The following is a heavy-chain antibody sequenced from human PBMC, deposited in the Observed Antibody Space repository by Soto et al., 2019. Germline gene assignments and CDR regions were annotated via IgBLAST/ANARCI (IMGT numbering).Heavy chain of an antibody. D-gene: IGHD3-22*01. Sequence: QVQLVQSGAEVKKPGSSVKVSCKASGGTFSSYAISWVRQAPGQGLEWMGGIIPIFGTANYAQKFQGRVTITADESTSTAYMGLSSLRSEDTAVYYCVSVDYYDSSGEPDYWGQGTLVTVSS. CDR3: VSVDYYDSSGEPDY. CDR2: IIPIFGTA. V-gene: IGHV1-69*01. CDR1: GGTFSSYA. J-gene: IGHJ4*02.